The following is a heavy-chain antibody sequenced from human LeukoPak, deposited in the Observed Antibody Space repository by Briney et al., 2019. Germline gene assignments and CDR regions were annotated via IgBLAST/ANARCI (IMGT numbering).Heavy chain of an antibody. J-gene: IGHJ4*02. D-gene: IGHD3-16*01. V-gene: IGHV2-70*01. Sequence: SGPTLVNPTQTLTLTCTFSGFSLTTSGMRVSWIRQPPGKALEWLAHIYWDDDKYYSASLKTRLTISKDTSKNQVVLTMTNMDPVDTATYYCARGYDSNFDYWGQGTLVTVFS. CDR2: IYWDDDK. CDR3: ARGYDSNFDY. CDR1: GFSLTTSGMR.